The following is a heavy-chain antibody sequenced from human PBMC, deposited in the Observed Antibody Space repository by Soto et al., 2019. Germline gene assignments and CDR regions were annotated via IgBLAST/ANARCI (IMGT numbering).Heavy chain of an antibody. CDR1: GFTFSTYT. D-gene: IGHD4-17*01. J-gene: IGHJ4*02. CDR3: ARDAYGDYIFDS. Sequence: GGSLRLSCAASGFTFSTYTMNWVRQAPGKGLEWVSSISSSSDTYYVDSVMGRFTISRDNAKKSLYLQMNSLRAEDTAVYFCARDAYGDYIFDSWGQGTLVTVSS. V-gene: IGHV3-21*01. CDR2: ISSSSDT.